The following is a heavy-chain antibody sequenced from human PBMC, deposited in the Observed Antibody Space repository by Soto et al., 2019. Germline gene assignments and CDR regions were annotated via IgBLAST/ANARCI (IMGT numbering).Heavy chain of an antibody. V-gene: IGHV2-5*02. Sequence: SGPTLVNPTQTLTLTRTFSGFSLSTSGVGVGWIRQPPGKALEWLALIYWDDDKRYSPSLKSRLTITKDTSKNQVVLTMTNMDPVDTATYYCAHIGRFRRTYYYYYMDVWGKGTTVTVSS. D-gene: IGHD3-16*01. CDR2: IYWDDDK. CDR1: GFSLSTSGVG. CDR3: AHIGRFRRTYYYYYMDV. J-gene: IGHJ6*03.